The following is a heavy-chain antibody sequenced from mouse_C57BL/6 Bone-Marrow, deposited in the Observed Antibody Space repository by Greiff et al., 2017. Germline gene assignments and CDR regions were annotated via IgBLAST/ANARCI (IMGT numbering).Heavy chain of an antibody. Sequence: QVQLQQSGAELVRPGASVKLSCKASGYTFTDYYINWVKQRPGQGLEWIARIYPGSGNTYYNEKFKGKATLTAEKSSSTAYMQLSSLTSEDSAVYFCARGGGYSYFDYWGQGTTLTVSS. CDR2: IYPGSGNT. CDR1: GYTFTDYY. V-gene: IGHV1-76*01. CDR3: ARGGGYSYFDY. J-gene: IGHJ2*01. D-gene: IGHD2-3*01.